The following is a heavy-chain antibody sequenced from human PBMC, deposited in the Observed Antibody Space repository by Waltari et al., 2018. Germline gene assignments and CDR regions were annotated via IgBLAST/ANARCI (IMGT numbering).Heavy chain of an antibody. CDR2: IKQDGSEK. CDR3: ARDRNGAFDI. J-gene: IGHJ3*02. V-gene: IGHV3-7*01. CDR1: GFTFSSYW. Sequence: EVQLVESGGGLVQPGGSLRLSCAASGFTFSSYWMSWVRQAPGKGLEWVANIKQDGSEKYYVDSVKGRVTISRDNAKNALYLQMNSLRAEDMAVYYCARDRNGAFDIWGQGTMVTVSS.